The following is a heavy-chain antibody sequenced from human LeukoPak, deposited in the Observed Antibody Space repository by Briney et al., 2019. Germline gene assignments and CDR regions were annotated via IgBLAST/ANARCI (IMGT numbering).Heavy chain of an antibody. J-gene: IGHJ4*02. CDR2: ISYDGSNK. Sequence: PGGSLRLSCAASGFTFNTYGMHWVRQSPGKGLEWVAVISYDGSNKYYADSVKGRFTISRDNSKNTLYMQMNSLRAEDTAVYYCAGDQWLPRTGYSSSWSYFDYWGQGTLVTVSS. D-gene: IGHD6-13*01. V-gene: IGHV3-30*03. CDR1: GFTFNTYG. CDR3: AGDQWLPRTGYSSSWSYFDY.